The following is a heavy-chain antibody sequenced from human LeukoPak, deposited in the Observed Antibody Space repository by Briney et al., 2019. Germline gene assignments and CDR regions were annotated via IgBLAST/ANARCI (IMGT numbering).Heavy chain of an antibody. CDR3: ARRSGWCVRWFDP. CDR2: ISYSGST. V-gene: IGHV4-39*01. D-gene: IGHD6-19*01. Sequence: PSETLSLTCTVSGGSISSSSYYWGWIRQPPGKGLEWIGSISYSGSTYYNPSLKSRVAISIDTSKNQFSLKLSSVTAADTAAYYCARRSGWCVRWFDPWGQGTLVTVSS. J-gene: IGHJ5*02. CDR1: GGSISSSSYY.